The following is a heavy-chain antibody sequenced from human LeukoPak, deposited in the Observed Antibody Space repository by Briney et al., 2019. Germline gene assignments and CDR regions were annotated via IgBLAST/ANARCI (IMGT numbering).Heavy chain of an antibody. D-gene: IGHD5-24*01. CDR1: GYTFTGSY. Sequence: ASVKVSCKASGYTFTGSYMHWVRQAPGQGLEWMGWINPNSGDTNYAQKFQGRVTMTRDTSISAVYMELSRLKSDDTAVYYCARDGTGVYNLVQYWGQGTLVTVSS. J-gene: IGHJ4*02. CDR3: ARDGTGVYNLVQY. V-gene: IGHV1-2*02. CDR2: INPNSGDT.